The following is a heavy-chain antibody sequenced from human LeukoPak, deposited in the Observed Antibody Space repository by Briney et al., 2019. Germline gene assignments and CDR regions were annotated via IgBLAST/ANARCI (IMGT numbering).Heavy chain of an antibody. CDR1: GFTFISYT. V-gene: IGHV3-30*04. Sequence: GGSLRLSCAASGFTFISYTVHWVRQAPGKGLEWVAVISYDGSYKYYADSVKGRFTIARDNSKNTLYLQMNSLRGEDTAVYYCARDRSLGDYSSASFDFDYWGQGTLVTVSS. CDR2: ISYDGSYK. J-gene: IGHJ4*02. D-gene: IGHD4-11*01. CDR3: ARDRSLGDYSSASFDFDY.